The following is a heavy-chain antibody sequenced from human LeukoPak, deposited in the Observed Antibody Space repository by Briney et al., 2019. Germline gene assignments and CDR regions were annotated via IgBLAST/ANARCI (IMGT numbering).Heavy chain of an antibody. CDR2: ISYDGSNK. CDR1: GFTFSSYG. J-gene: IGHJ4*02. Sequence: GGSLRLSCAASGFTFSSYGMHWVRQAPGKGLEWGAVISYDGSNKYYADSVKGRFTISRDNSKNTLYLQMNSLRAEDTDVYYCAKDTSVWFGELLDYWGQGTLVTVSS. CDR3: AKDTSVWFGELLDY. D-gene: IGHD3-10*01. V-gene: IGHV3-30*18.